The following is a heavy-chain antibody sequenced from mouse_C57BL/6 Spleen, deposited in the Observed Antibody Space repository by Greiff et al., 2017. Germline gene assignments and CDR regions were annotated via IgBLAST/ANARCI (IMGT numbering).Heavy chain of an antibody. CDR3: ARSYYYGSSQGYFDY. CDR2: IYPGDGDT. Sequence: QVQLQQSGPELVKPGASVKISCKASGYAFSSSWMNWVKQRPGKGLEWIGRIYPGDGDTTYNGKFKGKATLTADKSSSTAYMQLSSLTSEDSAVYFCARSYYYGSSQGYFDYWGQGTTLTVSS. V-gene: IGHV1-82*01. D-gene: IGHD1-1*01. J-gene: IGHJ2*01. CDR1: GYAFSSSW.